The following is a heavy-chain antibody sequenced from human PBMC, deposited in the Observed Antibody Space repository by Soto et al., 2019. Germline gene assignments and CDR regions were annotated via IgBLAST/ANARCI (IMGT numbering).Heavy chain of an antibody. CDR2: IYYSGST. V-gene: IGHV4-61*01. CDR1: GGSVSSGSYY. CDR3: ARDGGWLQLGY. D-gene: IGHD5-12*01. Sequence: QVQLQESGPGLVKPSETLSLTCTVSGGSVSSGSYYWSWIRQPPGKGLEWIGYIYYSGSTNYNPSLKSRVTITVDTSKNQFSLKLSSVTAADRAVYYGARDGGWLQLGYWGQGTLVAVSS. J-gene: IGHJ4*02.